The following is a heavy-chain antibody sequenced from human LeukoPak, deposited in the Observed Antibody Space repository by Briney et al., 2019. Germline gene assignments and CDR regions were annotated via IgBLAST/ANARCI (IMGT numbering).Heavy chain of an antibody. V-gene: IGHV4-59*12. CDR1: GGSISSYY. D-gene: IGHD3-16*02. CDR2: IHYSGST. CDR3: ARPFYDYVWGSYPQHFDY. Sequence: SETLSLTCTVSGGSISSYYWSWIRQPPGKGLEWIGYIHYSGSTYYNPSLTSRVTISIDTSKNQFSLRLSSVTAADTAVYYCARPFYDYVWGSYPQHFDYWGQGTLVTVSS. J-gene: IGHJ4*02.